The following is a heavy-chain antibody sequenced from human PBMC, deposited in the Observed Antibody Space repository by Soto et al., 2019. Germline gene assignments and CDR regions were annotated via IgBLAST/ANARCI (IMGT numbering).Heavy chain of an antibody. Sequence: LLESGGGLVQPGGSLRLSCAASGFSFSNYVMSWVRQAPGKGLEWVATISNSGDSTYYANSVKGRFTISRDNSKNTLYLQMHSLRAEDTDVYYCAKDLSGGWDYGDYLDYWGQGTLVTVSS. V-gene: IGHV3-23*01. J-gene: IGHJ4*02. CDR2: ISNSGDST. CDR1: GFSFSNYV. CDR3: AKDLSGGWDYGDYLDY. D-gene: IGHD4-17*01.